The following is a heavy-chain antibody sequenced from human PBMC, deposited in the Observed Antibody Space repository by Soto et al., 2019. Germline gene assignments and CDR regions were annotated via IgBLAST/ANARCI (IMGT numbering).Heavy chain of an antibody. D-gene: IGHD5-18*01. CDR3: ARVRQKGYSYGYSYDY. CDR2: ISGSGGST. Sequence: GSLRLSCAASRFTFSSYAMTWVRQAPGKGLEWVSTISGSGGSTYYADSVRGRFTISRDNSKNTLYLQMNSLRAEDTAIYYCARVRQKGYSYGYSYDYWGQGTLVTVSS. CDR1: RFTFSSYA. J-gene: IGHJ4*02. V-gene: IGHV3-23*01.